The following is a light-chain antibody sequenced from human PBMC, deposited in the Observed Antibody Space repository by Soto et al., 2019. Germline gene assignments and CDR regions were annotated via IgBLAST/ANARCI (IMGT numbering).Light chain of an antibody. V-gene: IGKV3-11*01. J-gene: IGKJ1*01. Sequence: VLTQSPATLSLSPGDRATLSCRASQSVNNFLAWYQQKPGQTPRLLIYDASKRATGIPGRFVGSGSGTDFTLTISRLEPEDFEIYYCQHYGSSPRTLGHGTKVDI. CDR1: QSVNNF. CDR2: DAS. CDR3: QHYGSSPRT.